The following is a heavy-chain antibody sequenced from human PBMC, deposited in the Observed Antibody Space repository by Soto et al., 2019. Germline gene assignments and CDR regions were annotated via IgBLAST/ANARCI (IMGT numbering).Heavy chain of an antibody. CDR2: IYHSGST. J-gene: IGHJ4*02. D-gene: IGHD4-17*01. CDR1: GGSISSGGYS. V-gene: IGHV4-30-2*01. Sequence: NPSETLSLTCAVSGGSISSGGYSWSWIRQPPGKGLEWIGYIYHSGSTYYNPSLKSRVTISVDRSKNQFSLKLSSVTAADTAVYYCARTTVTYYFDYWGQGTLVTVSS. CDR3: ARTTVTYYFDY.